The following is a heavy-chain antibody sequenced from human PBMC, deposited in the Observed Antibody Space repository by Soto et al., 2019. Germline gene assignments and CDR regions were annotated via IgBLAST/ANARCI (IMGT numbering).Heavy chain of an antibody. CDR2: IRFSVGNT. CDR3: ARDASYCSAGSCYSAY. J-gene: IGHJ4*02. CDR1: GYTFTRYG. V-gene: IGHV1-18*01. Sequence: QVQLVQSGAEVKKPGASVKVSCKASGYTFTRYGISWVRQAPGQGLEWMGWIRFSVGNTNYAENLQGRVSMTTDTSTSTVYMELRSLRSDDTAAYYCARDASYCSAGSCYSAYWGQGTMVTVSS. D-gene: IGHD2-15*01.